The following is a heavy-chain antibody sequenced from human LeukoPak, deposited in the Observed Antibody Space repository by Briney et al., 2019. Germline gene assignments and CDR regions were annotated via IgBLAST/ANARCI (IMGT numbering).Heavy chain of an antibody. CDR1: GFTFSNAW. J-gene: IGHJ5*02. CDR3: TTDRLRGTNYYGKP. V-gene: IGHV3-15*01. D-gene: IGHD3-10*01. Sequence: GGSLRLSCAASGFTFSNAWMSWVRQAPGKGLEWVGRIKSKTDGGTTDYAAPVKGRFTISRDDSKNTLYLQMNSLKTEDTAVYYCTTDRLRGTNYYGKPWGQGTLVTVSS. CDR2: IKSKTDGGTT.